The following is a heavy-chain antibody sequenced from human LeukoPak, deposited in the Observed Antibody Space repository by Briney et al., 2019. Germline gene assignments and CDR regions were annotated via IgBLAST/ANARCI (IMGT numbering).Heavy chain of an antibody. CDR2: IYSGGST. Sequence: GGSLRLSCAASVFTVSSNYMSWVREAPGKGLEWVSIIYSGGSTYYADSVKGRFNISRHNYKDTLYLKMNSLRAEDTAVYYCARAANYTESWGQGTLVTVSS. CDR1: VFTVSSNY. CDR3: ARAANYTES. V-gene: IGHV3-53*04. D-gene: IGHD5-24*01. J-gene: IGHJ4*02.